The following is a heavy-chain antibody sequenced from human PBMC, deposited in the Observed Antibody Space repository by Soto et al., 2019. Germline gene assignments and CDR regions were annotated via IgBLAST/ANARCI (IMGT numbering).Heavy chain of an antibody. J-gene: IGHJ5*02. D-gene: IGHD2-15*01. CDR2: IYWDDDK. Sequence: SGPTLVNPTQTLTLTCTFSGFSLSTSGVGVGWIRQPPGKALEWLALIYWDDDKRYSPSLKSRLTITKDTSKNQVVLTMTNMDPVDTATYYCAHRLGYCSGGSCWPKYNWFDPWGQGTLVTVSS. CDR1: GFSLSTSGVG. V-gene: IGHV2-5*02. CDR3: AHRLGYCSGGSCWPKYNWFDP.